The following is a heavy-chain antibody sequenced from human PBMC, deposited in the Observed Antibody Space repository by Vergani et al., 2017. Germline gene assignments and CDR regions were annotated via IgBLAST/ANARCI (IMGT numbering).Heavy chain of an antibody. CDR2: IIPIFGTA. D-gene: IGHD2-2*03. Sequence: QVQLVQSGAEVKKPGSSVKVSCKASGGTFSSYAISWVRQAPGQGLEWMGGIIPIFGTANYAQKFQGRVTITADESTSTAYMELSSLRSEDTAVYYCARAFRGYCSRAACANWFDPWGQGTLVTVSS. CDR1: GGTFSSYA. CDR3: ARAFRGYCSRAACANWFDP. V-gene: IGHV1-69*01. J-gene: IGHJ5*02.